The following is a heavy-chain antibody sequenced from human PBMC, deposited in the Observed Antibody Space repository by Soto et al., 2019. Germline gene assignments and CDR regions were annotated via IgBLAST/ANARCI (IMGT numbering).Heavy chain of an antibody. CDR3: ARRGPGAYFDY. Sequence: EVQLLDSGGGLVQPGGSLRLSCAASGFTFSSYAMNWVRQAPGKGLEWVSVISGSGGSTYYADSVKGRFTISRDNSKNPLYLQMTSLRAEGTAVYYCARRGPGAYFDYWGQGTLVTVSS. CDR2: ISGSGGST. CDR1: GFTFSSYA. D-gene: IGHD2-8*02. V-gene: IGHV3-23*01. J-gene: IGHJ4*02.